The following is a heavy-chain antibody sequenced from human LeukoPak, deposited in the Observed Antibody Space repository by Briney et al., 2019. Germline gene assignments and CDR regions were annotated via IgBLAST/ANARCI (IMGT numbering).Heavy chain of an antibody. D-gene: IGHD3-10*02. Sequence: GGSLRLSCAASGFTFDDYGMSWVRQAPGKGLEWVSGINWNGGSTGYADSVKGRFTISRDNAKNSLYLQMNSLRAEDTALYYCARDSWTLGPGGYFDYWGQGTLVTVSS. J-gene: IGHJ4*02. V-gene: IGHV3-20*04. CDR1: GFTFDDYG. CDR2: INWNGGST. CDR3: ARDSWTLGPGGYFDY.